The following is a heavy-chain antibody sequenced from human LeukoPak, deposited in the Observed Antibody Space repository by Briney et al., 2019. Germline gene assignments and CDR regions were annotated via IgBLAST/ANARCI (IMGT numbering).Heavy chain of an antibody. V-gene: IGHV4-34*01. Sequence: SETLSLTCAVYGGSFSGYYWSWIRQPPGKGLEWIGEINHSGSTNYNPSLKSRVTISVDTSKNQFSLKLSSVTAADTAVYYCARAQSNRMATKIWGQGTLVTVSS. CDR1: GGSFSGYY. J-gene: IGHJ4*02. CDR2: INHSGST. D-gene: IGHD5-24*01. CDR3: ARAQSNRMATKI.